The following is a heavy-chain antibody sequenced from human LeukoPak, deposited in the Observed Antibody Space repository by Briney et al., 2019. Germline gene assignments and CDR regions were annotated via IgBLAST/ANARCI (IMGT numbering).Heavy chain of an antibody. CDR2: ISAYNGNT. D-gene: IGHD5-12*01. J-gene: IGHJ6*03. CDR3: ARRGGISGRLRSPPNYYYYYMDV. Sequence: ASVKVSCKASGYTFTSYGISWVRQAPGQGLEWMGWISAYNGNTNYAQKLQGRVTMTTDTSTSTAYIELRSLRSDDTAVYYCARRGGISGRLRSPPNYYYYYMDVWGKGTTVTISS. CDR1: GYTFTSYG. V-gene: IGHV1-18*01.